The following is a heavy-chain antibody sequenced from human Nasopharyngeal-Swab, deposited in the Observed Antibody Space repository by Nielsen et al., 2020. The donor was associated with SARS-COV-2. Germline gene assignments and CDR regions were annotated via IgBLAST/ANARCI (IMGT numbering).Heavy chain of an antibody. CDR3: ARPGAPDGYWSIDF. D-gene: IGHD2-21*01. CDR1: GGNIRNFA. V-gene: IGHV1-69*13. J-gene: IGHJ4*02. Sequence: SVKVSCKASGGNIRNFAIIWVRQAPGLGLEWVGGIISVVGTASYAQRFQGRVTITADASTNTVYMELISLTSEDTAVYYCARPGAPDGYWSIDFWGQGTLVTVSS. CDR2: IISVVGTA.